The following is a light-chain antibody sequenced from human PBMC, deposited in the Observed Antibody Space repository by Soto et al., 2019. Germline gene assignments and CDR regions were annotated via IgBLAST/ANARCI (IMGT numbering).Light chain of an antibody. Sequence: QSALSQPPSASGSPGQSVTISCTGTSSDDGGYNYVSWYQQHPGKAPKLMIYEVSKRPSGVPDRFSGSKSGNTASLTVSGLQPEDDSNYYCSSYAGSNNVVFGGGTQPTVL. J-gene: IGLJ2*01. CDR1: SSDDGGYNY. CDR3: SSYAGSNNVV. V-gene: IGLV2-8*01. CDR2: EVS.